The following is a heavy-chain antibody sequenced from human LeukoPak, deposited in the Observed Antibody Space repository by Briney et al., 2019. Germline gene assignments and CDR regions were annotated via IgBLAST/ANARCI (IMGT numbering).Heavy chain of an antibody. J-gene: IGHJ5*02. CDR1: GYTFTGYY. D-gene: IGHD6-19*01. CDR2: INPNSGGT. V-gene: IGHV1-2*02. CDR3: ARPSLMAVAVAIGFDP. Sequence: ASVKVSCKASGYTFTGYYMHWVRQAPGQGLEWMGWINPNSGGTNYAQKFQGRVTITRDTSISTAYMELSRLRSDDTAVYYCARPSLMAVAVAIGFDPWGQGTLVTVSS.